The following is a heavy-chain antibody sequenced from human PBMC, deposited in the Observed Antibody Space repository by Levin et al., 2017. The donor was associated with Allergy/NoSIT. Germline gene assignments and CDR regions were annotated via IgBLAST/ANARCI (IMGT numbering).Heavy chain of an antibody. CDR3: AKIGGGYSGSYCDY. Sequence: LSLTCAASGFTFSSYGMHWVRQAPGKGLEWVAVISYDGSNKYYADSVKGRFTISRDNSKNTLYLQMNSLRAEDTAVYYCAKIGGGYSGSYCDYWGQGTLVTVSS. CDR2: ISYDGSNK. CDR1: GFTFSSYG. V-gene: IGHV3-30*18. D-gene: IGHD1-26*01. J-gene: IGHJ4*02.